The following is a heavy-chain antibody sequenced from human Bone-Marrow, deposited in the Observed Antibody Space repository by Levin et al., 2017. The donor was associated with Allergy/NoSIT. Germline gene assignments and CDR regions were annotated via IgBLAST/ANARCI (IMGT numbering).Heavy chain of an antibody. CDR2: VSGSSTTI. D-gene: IGHD3-16*02. CDR1: GFSFGTYI. J-gene: IGHJ4*02. Sequence: QASETLSLTCAASGFSFGTYIMNWVRQSPGKGLEWISLVSGSSTTIYYADSVKGRFTISRDNAANTLYLHMSGLRVEYTAVYYCARLKGLFLPTSYPDYWGQGTLVAVSS. CDR3: ARLKGLFLPTSYPDY. V-gene: IGHV3-48*01.